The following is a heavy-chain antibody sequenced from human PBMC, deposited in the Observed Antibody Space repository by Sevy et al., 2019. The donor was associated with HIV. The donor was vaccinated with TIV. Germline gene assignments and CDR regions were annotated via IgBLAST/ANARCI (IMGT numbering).Heavy chain of an antibody. CDR3: ATDLGPGPGYYFYYYGMDV. V-gene: IGHV1-24*01. Sequence: ASVKVSCKVSGYTLTELSMHWVRQAPGKELEWMGGFDPEDGETIYAQKFQGRVTMTEDTSTDTAYMELSSLRSEDTAVYYCATDLGPGPGYYFYYYGMDVWGQGTTVTVSS. D-gene: IGHD3-16*01. CDR1: GYTLTELS. J-gene: IGHJ6*02. CDR2: FDPEDGET.